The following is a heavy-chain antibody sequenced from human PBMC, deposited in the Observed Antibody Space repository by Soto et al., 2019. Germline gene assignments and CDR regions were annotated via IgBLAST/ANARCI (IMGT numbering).Heavy chain of an antibody. D-gene: IGHD5-12*01. CDR3: AKDKVPLATIFTNYFDY. CDR2: ISYDGSNK. V-gene: IGHV3-30*18. J-gene: IGHJ4*02. CDR1: VFTFSSYG. Sequence: GGSLRLSCAASVFTFSSYGMHWVRQAPGKGLEWVAVISYDGSNKYYADSVKGRFTISRDNSKNTLYLQMNSLRAEDTAVYYCAKDKVPLATIFTNYFDYWGQGTLVTVSS.